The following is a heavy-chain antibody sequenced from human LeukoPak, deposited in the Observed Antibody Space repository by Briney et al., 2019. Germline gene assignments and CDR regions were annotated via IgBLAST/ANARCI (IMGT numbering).Heavy chain of an antibody. CDR3: ARDHHRRLYDSQARDTFDI. CDR1: GFTFSTYS. Sequence: GGSLRLSCAASGFTFSTYSMNWVRQAPGKGLEWVSSISSSSDYIYYADSVKGRFTIPRDNAKNSLYLQMNSLRAEDTAVYYCARDHHRRLYDSQARDTFDIWGQGTMVTVSS. D-gene: IGHD3-22*01. V-gene: IGHV3-21*01. CDR2: ISSSSDYI. J-gene: IGHJ3*02.